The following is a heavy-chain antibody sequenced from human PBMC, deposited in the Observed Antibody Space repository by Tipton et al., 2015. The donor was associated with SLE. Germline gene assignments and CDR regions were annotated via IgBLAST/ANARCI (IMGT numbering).Heavy chain of an antibody. J-gene: IGHJ2*01. CDR2: IHYAGGT. CDR3: ARQRGYYDGTPFTPWNFDL. Sequence: TLSLTCSVSGDSLSSNNYYWGWIRQSPAQGLEWIGTIHYAGGTYYNPSLRSRLTISVDTSENHFSLNLNSVTAADTAVYFCARQRGYYDGTPFTPWNFDLWGRSTQVTVSS. V-gene: IGHV4-39*07. D-gene: IGHD3-16*01. CDR1: GDSLSSNNYY.